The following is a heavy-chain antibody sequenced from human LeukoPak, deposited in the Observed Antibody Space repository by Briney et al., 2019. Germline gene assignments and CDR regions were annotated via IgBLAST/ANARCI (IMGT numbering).Heavy chain of an antibody. V-gene: IGHV4-34*01. D-gene: IGHD1-26*01. CDR3: ARTQLLRGRISDY. CDR2: INHSGST. Sequence: TSETLSLTCAVYGGSFSGYYWSWIRQPPGKGLEWIGEINHSGSTNYNPSLKSRVTISVDTSKNQFSLKLSSVTAADTAVYYCARTQLLRGRISDYWGQGTLVTVSS. CDR1: GGSFSGYY. J-gene: IGHJ4*02.